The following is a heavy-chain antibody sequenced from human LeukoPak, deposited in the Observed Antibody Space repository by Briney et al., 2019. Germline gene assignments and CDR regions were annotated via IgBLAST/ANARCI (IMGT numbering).Heavy chain of an antibody. J-gene: IGHJ6*03. V-gene: IGHV4-61*02. D-gene: IGHD4-17*01. CDR1: GGSISSGSYY. CDR2: IYTSGST. CDR3: ARDEDYGDYYYYMDV. Sequence: SETLSLTCTVSGGSISSGSYYWSWIRQPAGKGLEWIGRIYTSGSTNYNPSLKSRVTISVDTSKNQFSLKLSSVTAADTAVYYCARDEDYGDYYYYMDVWGKGTTVIVSS.